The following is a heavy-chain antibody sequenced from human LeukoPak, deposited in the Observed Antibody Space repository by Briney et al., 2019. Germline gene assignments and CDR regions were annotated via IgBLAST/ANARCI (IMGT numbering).Heavy chain of an antibody. CDR2: INHSGST. CDR3: ARGQGDYGSSFSFDY. V-gene: IGHV4-34*01. J-gene: IGHJ4*02. Sequence: SETLSLTCAVYGGSFGGYYWSWIRQPPGKGLEWIGEINHSGSTNYNPSLKSRVTISVDTSKNQFSLKLSSVTAADTAVYYCARGQGDYGSSFSFDYWGQGTLVTVSS. D-gene: IGHD3-10*01. CDR1: GGSFGGYY.